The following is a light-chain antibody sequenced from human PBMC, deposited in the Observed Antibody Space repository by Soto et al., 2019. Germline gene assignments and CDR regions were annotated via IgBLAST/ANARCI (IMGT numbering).Light chain of an antibody. J-gene: IGKJ5*01. V-gene: IGKV1-5*01. CDR2: DAS. CDR1: QSLGIW. CDR3: QEYNSYSGT. Sequence: DIQMTQSPSTLSASVGDRVTITCRASQSLGIWLAWHQQKPGKAPKLLIYDASTLKSGVPSRFSGSGSGTKFTLTISSLQPDDFATYYCQEYNSYSGTFGQGTRLEI.